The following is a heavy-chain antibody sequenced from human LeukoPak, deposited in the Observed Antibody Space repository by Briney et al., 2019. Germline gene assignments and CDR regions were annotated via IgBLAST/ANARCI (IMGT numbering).Heavy chain of an antibody. V-gene: IGHV4-34*01. CDR1: GGSFSGYY. Sequence: PSETLSLTCAVCGGSFSGYYWSWIRQPPGKGLEWMGVINHSGSTNYNPSLQSRVTISVDTSKNQFSLKLSSVTAADTAVYYCAGRYCSSTSCYFHYYYGMDVWGKGTTVTVSS. CDR3: AGRYCSSTSCYFHYYYGMDV. CDR2: INHSGST. D-gene: IGHD2-2*01. J-gene: IGHJ6*04.